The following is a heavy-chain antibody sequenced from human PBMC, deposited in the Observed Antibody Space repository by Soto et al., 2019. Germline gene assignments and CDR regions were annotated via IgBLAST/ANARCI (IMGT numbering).Heavy chain of an antibody. Sequence: QVQLVQSGAEVKKPGSSVKVSCKASAGTFSSYTISWVRQAPGQGLEWMGRIIPILGIANYAQKFQGRVTNTWDKSTSAGSMELTSRRSGDTAVYYCARTLLWFGEPHSACRGMGVWGQGTTVTVS. CDR1: AGTFSSYT. CDR2: IIPILGIA. D-gene: IGHD3-10*01. CDR3: ARTLLWFGEPHSACRGMGV. V-gene: IGHV1-69*02. J-gene: IGHJ6*02.